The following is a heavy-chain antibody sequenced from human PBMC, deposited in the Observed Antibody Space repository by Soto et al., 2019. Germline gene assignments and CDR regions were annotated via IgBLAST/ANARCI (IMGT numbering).Heavy chain of an antibody. CDR1: GGSFGTNY. CDR2: IYYSGST. J-gene: IGHJ5*02. V-gene: IGHV4-59*01. CDR3: ARGINNVVVAATPEGFWFDP. Sequence: SETLSLTCTISGGSFGTNYWSWIRQPPGKGLEWIGYIYYSGSTNYNPSLKSRVTISVDTSKNQFSLKLSSVTAADTAVYYCARGINNVVVAATPEGFWFDPWGQGTLVTVS. D-gene: IGHD2-15*01.